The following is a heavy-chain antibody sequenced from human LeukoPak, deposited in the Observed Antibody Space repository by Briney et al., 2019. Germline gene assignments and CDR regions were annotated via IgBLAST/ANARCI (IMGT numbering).Heavy chain of an antibody. CDR3: ARGVTIFGVVGLNFDY. V-gene: IGHV1-18*01. CDR1: GYTFTSYG. CDR2: ISAYNGNT. J-gene: IGHJ4*02. Sequence: ASVKVSCKASGYTFTSYGISWVRQAPGQGLEWMGWISAYNGNTNYAQKLQGRVTMTTDTSTSTAYMELRSLRSDDTVVYYCARGVTIFGVVGLNFDYWGQGTLVTVSS. D-gene: IGHD3-3*01.